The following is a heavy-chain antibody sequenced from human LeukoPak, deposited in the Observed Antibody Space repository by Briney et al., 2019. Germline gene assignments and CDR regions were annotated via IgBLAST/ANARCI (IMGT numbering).Heavy chain of an antibody. Sequence: GASVKVSCKASGYTFTSYYMHWVRQAPGQGLEWMGIINPSGGSTSYAQKFQGRVTMTRDTSTSTVYMEPSSLRSEDTAVYYCARGGYSYGSSALFDYWGQGTLVTVSS. CDR3: ARGGYSYGSSALFDY. D-gene: IGHD5-18*01. CDR2: INPSGGST. CDR1: GYTFTSYY. J-gene: IGHJ4*02. V-gene: IGHV1-46*01.